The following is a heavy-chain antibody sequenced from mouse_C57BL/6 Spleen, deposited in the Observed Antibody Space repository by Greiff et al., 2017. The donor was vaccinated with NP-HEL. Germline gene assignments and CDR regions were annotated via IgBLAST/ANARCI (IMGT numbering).Heavy chain of an antibody. CDR1: GFTFSSYA. CDR2: ISDGGSYT. J-gene: IGHJ3*01. D-gene: IGHD2-5*01. V-gene: IGHV5-4*01. Sequence: EVMLVESGGGLVKPGGSLKLSCAASGFTFSSYAMSWVRPTPEKRLEWVATISDGGSYTYYPDNVKGRFTISRDNAKNNLYLQMSHLKSEDTAMYYCARESNYGAWFAYWGQGTLVTVSA. CDR3: ARESNYGAWFAY.